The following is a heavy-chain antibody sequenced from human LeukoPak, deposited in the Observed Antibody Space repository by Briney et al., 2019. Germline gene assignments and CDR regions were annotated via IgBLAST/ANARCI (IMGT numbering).Heavy chain of an antibody. D-gene: IGHD6-19*01. CDR2: ISTYNGNT. V-gene: IGHV1-18*01. Sequence: ASVKVSCKASGYTFTSFGISWVRQAPGQGLEWMGWISTYNGNTNYAQKLQGRVTMTTDTSTSRVYMDLRSLRSDDTAVYYCARDRACSAWYTTFDYWGQGTLVTVSS. CDR1: GYTFTSFG. CDR3: ARDRACSAWYTTFDY. J-gene: IGHJ4*02.